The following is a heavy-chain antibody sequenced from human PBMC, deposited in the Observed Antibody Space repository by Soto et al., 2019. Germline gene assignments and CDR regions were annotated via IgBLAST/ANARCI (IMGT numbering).Heavy chain of an antibody. CDR2: IYSGSSS. CDR1: GFTVSSNY. CDR3: AREGDAFDI. V-gene: IGHV3-53*01. J-gene: IGHJ3*02. Sequence: EVQLVEPGGGLIQPGGSLRLSCAASGFTVSSNYMNWVRQPPGKGLEWVSIIYSGSSSYYADSVKGRFTISRDNSKNTLYLQMNSLRVEDTAVYYCAREGDAFDIWGQGTMVTVSS.